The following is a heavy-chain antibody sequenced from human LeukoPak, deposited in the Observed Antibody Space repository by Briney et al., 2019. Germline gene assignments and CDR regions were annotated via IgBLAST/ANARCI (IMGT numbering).Heavy chain of an antibody. CDR1: GYTFTGYY. V-gene: IGHV1-2*02. CDR3: ARDLSGNQLLYYFDY. D-gene: IGHD2-2*01. J-gene: IGHJ4*02. CDR2: INPNSGGT. Sequence: GASVKVSCKASGYTFTGYYMHWVRQAPGQGLEWMGWINPNSGGTNYAQKFQGRVTMTRDTSISTAYMELSRLRSDDTAVYYCARDLSGNQLLYYFDYWGQGTLVTVSS.